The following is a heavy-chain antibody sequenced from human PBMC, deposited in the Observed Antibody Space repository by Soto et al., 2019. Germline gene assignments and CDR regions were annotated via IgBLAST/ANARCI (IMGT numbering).Heavy chain of an antibody. CDR3: ARGAYCSGGICYWFDX. V-gene: IGHV4-30-2*01. CDR1: GGSISSVGYS. J-gene: IGHJ5*02. D-gene: IGHD2-15*01. Sequence: SDTLSLTFAVSGGSISSVGYSWSWIRQPPGKGLELIGYIYQSGSTYYNPSLKSRVTISVDRSKNQFSLKLSYVTAADTAVYYCARGAYCSGGICYWFDXWGQGTMVTVSX. CDR2: IYQSGST.